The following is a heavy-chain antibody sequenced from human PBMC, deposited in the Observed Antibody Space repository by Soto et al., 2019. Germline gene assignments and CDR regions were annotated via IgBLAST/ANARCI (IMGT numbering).Heavy chain of an antibody. CDR3: ARDSRSITIFGVVYYYGMDV. CDR1: GGSVSSGSYY. V-gene: IGHV4-61*01. CDR2: IYYSGST. Sequence: QVQLQESGPGLVKPSETLSLTCTVSGGSVSSGSYYWSWIRQPPGKGLEWIGYIYYSGSTNYNPSLKSRVTISVDTSKNQFSLKLSSVTAADTAVYYCARDSRSITIFGVVYYYGMDVW. D-gene: IGHD3-3*01. J-gene: IGHJ6*01.